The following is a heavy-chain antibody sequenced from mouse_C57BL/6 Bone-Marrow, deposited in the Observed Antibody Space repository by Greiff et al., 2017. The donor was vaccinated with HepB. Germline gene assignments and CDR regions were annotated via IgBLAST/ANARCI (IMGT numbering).Heavy chain of an antibody. CDR1: GYSITSGYY. CDR3: ARDLPYDYVDY. J-gene: IGHJ2*01. Sequence: EVQLVESGPGLVKPSQSLSLTCSVTGYSITSGYYWNWIRQFPGNKLEWMGYISYDGSNNYNPSLKNRISITRDTSKNQFFLKLNSVTTEDTATYYCARDLPYDYVDYWGQGTTLTVSS. D-gene: IGHD2-3*01. CDR2: ISYDGSN. V-gene: IGHV3-6*01.